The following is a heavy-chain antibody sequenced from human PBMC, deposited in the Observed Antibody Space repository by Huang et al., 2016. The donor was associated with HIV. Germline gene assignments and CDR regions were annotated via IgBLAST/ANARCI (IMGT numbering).Heavy chain of an antibody. CDR1: GFTVGSYW. CDR2: NNRDGNST. V-gene: IGHV3-74*01. CDR3: ARIPSSPPYFFDY. Sequence: EVQLVESGGGLVQPGGSLRLSCAASGFTVGSYWRHWVRQAPGKGLVWVQRNNRDGNSTRYADSMKGRCTISRDNTNNTVYRQMNSLRAEDTAVYYCARIPSSPPYFFDYWGQGTLVTVSS. J-gene: IGHJ4*02.